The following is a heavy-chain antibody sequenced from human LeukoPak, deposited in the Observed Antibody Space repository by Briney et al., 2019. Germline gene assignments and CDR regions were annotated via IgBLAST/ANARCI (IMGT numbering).Heavy chain of an antibody. CDR3: TTTGQQWLVEWFDY. CDR2: IKSKTDGGTT. J-gene: IGHJ4*02. CDR1: GFTFSSYE. D-gene: IGHD6-19*01. Sequence: GGSLRLSCAASGFTFSSYEMNWVRQAPGKGLEWVGRIKSKTDGGTTDYAAPVKGRFTISRDDSKNTLYLQMNSLKTEDTAVYYCTTTGQQWLVEWFDYWGQGTLVTVSS. V-gene: IGHV3-15*01.